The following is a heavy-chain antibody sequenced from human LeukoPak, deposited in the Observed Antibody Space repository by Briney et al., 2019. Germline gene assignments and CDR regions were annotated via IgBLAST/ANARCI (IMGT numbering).Heavy chain of an antibody. Sequence: GGSLRLSCAASGFTFNTFGMHWVRQAPSQGLEWVAAIWFDGSVKHYSDAVKGRFTISRDNSLNTLYLQMNSLRVEDTAIYYCAKDTAVQFLEPAFWGQGTLVTVSS. CDR1: GFTFNTFG. D-gene: IGHD3-3*01. V-gene: IGHV3-33*06. J-gene: IGHJ4*02. CDR2: IWFDGSVK. CDR3: AKDTAVQFLEPAF.